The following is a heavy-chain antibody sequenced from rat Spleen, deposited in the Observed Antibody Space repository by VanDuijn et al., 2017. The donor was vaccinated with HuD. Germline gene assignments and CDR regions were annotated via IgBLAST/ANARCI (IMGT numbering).Heavy chain of an antibody. V-gene: IGHV5-7*01. Sequence: EVRLVESGGGLVRPGRSLKLSCAASGFILSDYYMAWVRQAPTKGLEWVATINYDGSSTFYRDSVKARFTISRDNAKSTLYLQMDSLRSEDTATYYCARSVFDYWGQGVMVTVSS. CDR3: ARSVFDY. J-gene: IGHJ2*01. CDR1: GFILSDYY. CDR2: INYDGSST.